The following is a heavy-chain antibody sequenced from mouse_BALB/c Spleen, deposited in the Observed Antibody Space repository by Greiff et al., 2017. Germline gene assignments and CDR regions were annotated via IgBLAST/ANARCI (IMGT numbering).Heavy chain of an antibody. CDR2: INPNNGGT. J-gene: IGHJ2*01. D-gene: IGHD2-10*02. CDR3: AREEVWGNYFDY. CDR1: GYTFTDYN. Sequence: EMQLQQSGPELVKPGASVKIPCKASGYTFTDYNMDWVKQSHGKSLEWIGDINPNNGGTIYNQKFKGKATLTVDKSSSTAYMELRSPTSEDTAVYYCAREEVWGNYFDYWGQGTTLTVSS. V-gene: IGHV1-18*01.